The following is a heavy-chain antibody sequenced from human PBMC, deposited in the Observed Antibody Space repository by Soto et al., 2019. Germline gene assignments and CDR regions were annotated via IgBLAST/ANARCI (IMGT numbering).Heavy chain of an antibody. D-gene: IGHD1-1*01. Sequence: QVHLEQSGGEMKKPGASVKVSCKASGYNFTNFGIYWVRQAPGQGLEWVGWISPYSGNTKYAQKFQGRVTMTTDPSTAYMELRSLRSDDTAVYYCAKLGVSSTISALDIWGQGTMVTVSS. CDR3: AKLGVSSTISALDI. V-gene: IGHV1-18*01. CDR1: GYNFTNFG. J-gene: IGHJ3*02. CDR2: ISPYSGNT.